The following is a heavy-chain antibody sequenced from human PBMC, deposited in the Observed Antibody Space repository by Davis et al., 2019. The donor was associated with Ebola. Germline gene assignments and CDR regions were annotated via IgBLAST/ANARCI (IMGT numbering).Heavy chain of an antibody. CDR3: AKEIRPNDY. D-gene: IGHD3-16*01. Sequence: GESLKIPCAASGFTFSSYAMHWVRQAPGKGLEWVAVISYDGSNKYYADSVKGRFTISRDNSKNTLYLQMDTLRAEDTAVYYCAKEIRPNDYWGQGTLVTVSS. J-gene: IGHJ4*02. CDR2: ISYDGSNK. CDR1: GFTFSSYA. V-gene: IGHV3-30*18.